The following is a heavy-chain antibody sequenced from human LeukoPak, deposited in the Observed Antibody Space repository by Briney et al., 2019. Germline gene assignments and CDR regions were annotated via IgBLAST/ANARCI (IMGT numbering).Heavy chain of an antibody. CDR3: ARASTSYYFDY. V-gene: IGHV3-33*01. Sequence: GGSLRLSCAASGFTFSDYGIHWVRQAPGKGLEWVALIWYDGSTKYYAASVKGRFTISRDNSKHTLYLQMNSLRAEDTAVYYCARASTSYYFDYWGQGTLVTVSS. CDR1: GFTFSDYG. J-gene: IGHJ4*02. CDR2: IWYDGSTK.